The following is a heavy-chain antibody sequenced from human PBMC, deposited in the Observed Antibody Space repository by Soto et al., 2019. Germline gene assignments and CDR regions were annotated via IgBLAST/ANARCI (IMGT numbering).Heavy chain of an antibody. D-gene: IGHD7-27*01. V-gene: IGHV4-30-2*01. J-gene: IGHJ4*02. CDR1: GGSISSGGYS. CDR3: ARGWGRIFDC. CDR2: IYHSGST. Sequence: SETLSLTCAFSGGSISSGGYSWSWIRQPPGKGLEWIGYIYHSGSTYYNPSLKSRVTISVDRSKNQFSLKLSSVTAADTAVYYCARGWGRIFDCWGQGTLVTVSS.